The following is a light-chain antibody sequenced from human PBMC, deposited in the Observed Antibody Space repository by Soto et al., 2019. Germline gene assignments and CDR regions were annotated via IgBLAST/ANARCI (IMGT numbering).Light chain of an antibody. CDR1: PTVYVY. CDR2: RAS. Sequence: VHMTQSPSSLPASLGDSVTIPXRASPTVYVYLVWYQHSPGRAPXXXIXRASTLLGGVPSRFSGSGSGTDFTPTISSLQPEECAVYYCQQYHKWQVFGQGTKVDI. CDR3: QQYHKWQV. V-gene: IGKV1-39*01. J-gene: IGKJ1*01.